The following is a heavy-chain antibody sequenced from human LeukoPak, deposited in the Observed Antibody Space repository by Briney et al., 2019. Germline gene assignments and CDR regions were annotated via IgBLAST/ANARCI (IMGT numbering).Heavy chain of an antibody. Sequence: SQTLSLTCTVSGGSVSSGHYYWTWIRQPAGKGLEWIGRISTSGSTNYNPSLNSRVTISVDTSKNQFSLKLSSVTAADTAVYYCASQIPAGYSSSWYEVWGQGTLVTVSS. J-gene: IGHJ4*02. CDR2: ISTSGST. V-gene: IGHV4-61*02. CDR1: GGSVSSGHYY. CDR3: ASQIPAGYSSSWYEV. D-gene: IGHD6-13*01.